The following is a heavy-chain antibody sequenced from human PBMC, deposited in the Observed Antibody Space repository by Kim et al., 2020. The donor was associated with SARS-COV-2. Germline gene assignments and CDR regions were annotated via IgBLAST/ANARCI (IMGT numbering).Heavy chain of an antibody. CDR1: GYTFTSYA. V-gene: IGHV1-3*01. J-gene: IGHJ4*02. D-gene: IGHD3-3*01. CDR3: ARPFITIFGADFGY. Sequence: ASVKVSCKASGYTFTSYAMHWVRQAPGQRLEWMGWINAGNGNTKYSQKFQGRVTITRDTSASTAYMELSSLRSEDTAVYYCARPFITIFGADFGYWGQGTLVTVSS. CDR2: INAGNGNT.